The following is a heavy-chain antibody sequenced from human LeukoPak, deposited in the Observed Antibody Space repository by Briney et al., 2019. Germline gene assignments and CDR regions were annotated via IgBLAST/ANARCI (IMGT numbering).Heavy chain of an antibody. Sequence: SETLSLTCTVSGGSISSYYWGWIRQPPGQGLERIAYISDIESINYNPSLKSRVTISLDTSKNQFSLKLSSVTAADTAVYYCAGHHPRNTVDFWGQGTRVTVSS. V-gene: IGHV4-59*08. CDR2: ISDIESI. D-gene: IGHD2/OR15-2a*01. CDR3: AGHHPRNTVDF. J-gene: IGHJ4*02. CDR1: GGSISSYY.